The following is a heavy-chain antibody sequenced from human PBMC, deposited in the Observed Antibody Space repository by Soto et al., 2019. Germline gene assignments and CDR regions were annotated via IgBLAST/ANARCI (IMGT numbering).Heavy chain of an antibody. J-gene: IGHJ6*02. V-gene: IGHV3-30*18. CDR3: VKETTLYSSSWYLSGMDV. CDR2: ISYDGSNK. D-gene: IGHD6-13*01. Sequence: QVQLVESGGGVVQPGRSLRLSCAASAFTFSSYGMHWFRQAPGKGLEWVAVISYDGSNKYYTESVKGRFTISRDNAKNTLYLQMNSLRAEDTAVYFCVKETTLYSSSWYLSGMDVWGQGTTVTVSS. CDR1: AFTFSSYG.